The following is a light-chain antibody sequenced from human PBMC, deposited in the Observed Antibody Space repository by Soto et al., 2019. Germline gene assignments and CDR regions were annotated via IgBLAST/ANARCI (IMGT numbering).Light chain of an antibody. CDR1: SSDVGGYNY. CDR3: SSFTRSNTFV. J-gene: IGLJ7*01. Sequence: QSVLTQPASVSGSPGQSITISCTGTSSDVGGYNYVSWYQQHPGKAPKLMVYEVSNRPSGVSNRFSGSKSGNTASLTISGLQAEDEADYYCSSFTRSNTFVFGAGTQLTVL. V-gene: IGLV2-14*01. CDR2: EVS.